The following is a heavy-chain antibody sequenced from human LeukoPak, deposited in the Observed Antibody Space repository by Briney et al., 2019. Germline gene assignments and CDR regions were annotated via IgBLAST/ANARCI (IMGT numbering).Heavy chain of an antibody. J-gene: IGHJ6*02. CDR3: ARDQGGSGMDV. Sequence: ASVKVSCKASGYTFTGNYMHWVRQAPGQGLEWMGWINPNSGGTNYAQKFQGWVTMTRDTSISTAYMELTRLRSDDTAVYYCARDQGGSGMDVWGQGTTVTVSS. CDR1: GYTFTGNY. V-gene: IGHV1-2*04. CDR2: INPNSGGT. D-gene: IGHD5-12*01.